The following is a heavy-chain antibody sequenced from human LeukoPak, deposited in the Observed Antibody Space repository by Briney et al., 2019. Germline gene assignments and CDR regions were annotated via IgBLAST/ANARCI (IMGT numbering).Heavy chain of an antibody. V-gene: IGHV1-69*04. CDR3: ATPNGYCSSINCPLHY. Sequence: ASVKVSCKASGGTFSSYAISWVRQAPGQGLEWMGRIIPILGIANYAQKFQGRVTITADKSTSTAYMELSSLRFEDTAVYYCATPNGYCSSINCPLHYWGQGTLVTVSS. CDR1: GGTFSSYA. D-gene: IGHD2-2*01. CDR2: IIPILGIA. J-gene: IGHJ4*02.